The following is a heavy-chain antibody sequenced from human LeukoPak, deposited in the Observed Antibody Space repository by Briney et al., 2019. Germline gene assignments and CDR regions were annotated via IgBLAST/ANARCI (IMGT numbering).Heavy chain of an antibody. Sequence: ASVKVSCKASGYTFTSYDINWVRQATGQGLEWMGWMNPNSGNTGYAQKFQGRVTMTRNTSISTAYMELSSLRSEDTAVYYCARVGGSRGWWGYYYMDVWGKGTTVTVSS. CDR3: ARVGGSRGWWGYYYMDV. D-gene: IGHD6-19*01. CDR1: GYTFTSYD. CDR2: MNPNSGNT. J-gene: IGHJ6*03. V-gene: IGHV1-8*01.